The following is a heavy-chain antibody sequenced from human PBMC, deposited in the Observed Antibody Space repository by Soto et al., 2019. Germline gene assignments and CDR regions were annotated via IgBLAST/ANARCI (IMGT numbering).Heavy chain of an antibody. J-gene: IGHJ4*02. CDR3: ALVPPPPDY. Sequence: QVQLVQSGAEVKKPGASVKVSCKASGYTFASYAISWMRQAPGQGLEWMGWISAYNGNTNYAQKLPGRVTMTTDTSTSTAYMELRSLRYDDAAVYYCALVPPPPDYWGQGTMVTVSS. V-gene: IGHV1-18*01. D-gene: IGHD3-10*01. CDR1: GYTFASYA. CDR2: ISAYNGNT.